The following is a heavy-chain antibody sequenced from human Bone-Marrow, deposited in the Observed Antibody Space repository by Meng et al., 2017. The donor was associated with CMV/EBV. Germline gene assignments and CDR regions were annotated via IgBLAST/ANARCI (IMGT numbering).Heavy chain of an antibody. CDR1: GFTFSSYW. CDR2: INSDGSST. J-gene: IGHJ5*02. CDR3: ARGRRSGYYSSWFDP. Sequence: GESLKISCAASGFTFSSYWMHWVRQAPGKGLVWVSRINSDGSSTSYADSVKGRFTITRDNAKNTLNLQMNSLRAEDTAVYYCARGRRSGYYSSWFDPWGQGTLVTVSS. V-gene: IGHV3-74*01. D-gene: IGHD3-3*01.